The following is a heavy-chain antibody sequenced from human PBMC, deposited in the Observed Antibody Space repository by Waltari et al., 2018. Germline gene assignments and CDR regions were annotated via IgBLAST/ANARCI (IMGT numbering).Heavy chain of an antibody. J-gene: IGHJ4*02. CDR2: ISGDGSTI. Sequence: EVQLVESGGGLVQPGGSLRLSCAASGFPLSGTWLHWVRQGPGKGLVWVSRISGDGSTINYADSVKGRFTISRDTAKNTLYLQMNSLRAEDTAVYYCARGADLRGQGILVTVSS. V-gene: IGHV3-74*01. CDR3: ARGADL. D-gene: IGHD3-3*01. CDR1: GFPLSGTW.